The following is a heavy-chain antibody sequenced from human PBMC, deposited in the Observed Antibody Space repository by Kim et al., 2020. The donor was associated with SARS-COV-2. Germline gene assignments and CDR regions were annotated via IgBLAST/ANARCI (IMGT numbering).Heavy chain of an antibody. Sequence: GSNKYYEDSVKGRFTISRANSKNTLYLQMNSLRAEDTAVYYCASTGYIDYWGQGTLVTVSS. CDR2: GSNK. V-gene: IGHV3-33*01. CDR3: ASTGYIDY. D-gene: IGHD2-8*02. J-gene: IGHJ4*02.